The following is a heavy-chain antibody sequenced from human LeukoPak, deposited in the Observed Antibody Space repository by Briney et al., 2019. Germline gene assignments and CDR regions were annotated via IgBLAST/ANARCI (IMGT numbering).Heavy chain of an antibody. CDR3: ARGILPVEYYFDY. CDR1: GGSISSGDYY. V-gene: IGHV4-30-4*01. CDR2: IYYSGST. D-gene: IGHD3-3*01. Sequence: PSQTLSLTCTVSGGSISSGDYYWSWIRQPPGKGLEWIGYIYYSGSTYYNPSLKSRVTISVDTSKNQFSLKLSSVTAADTAVYYCARGILPVEYYFDYWGQGTLVTVSS. J-gene: IGHJ4*02.